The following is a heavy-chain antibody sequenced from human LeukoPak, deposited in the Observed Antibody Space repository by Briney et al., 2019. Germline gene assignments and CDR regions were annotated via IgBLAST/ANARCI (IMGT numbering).Heavy chain of an antibody. D-gene: IGHD3-16*02. CDR3: AREYYDYVWGSYRPPMALTVFDY. J-gene: IGHJ4*02. CDR1: GGTFSSYA. CDR2: IIPIFGTA. Sequence: SVKVSCKAYGGTFSSYAISWVRQAPGQGLEWIGGIIPIFGTANYAQKFQGRVTITADESTSTAYMELSSLRSEDTAVYYCAREYYDYVWGSYRPPMALTVFDYWGQGTLVTVSS. V-gene: IGHV1-69*13.